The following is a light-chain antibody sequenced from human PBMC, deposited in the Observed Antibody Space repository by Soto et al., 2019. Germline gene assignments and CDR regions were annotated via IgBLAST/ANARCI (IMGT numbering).Light chain of an antibody. V-gene: IGLV1-51*01. J-gene: IGLJ3*02. CDR2: DNN. CDR1: SSNIGNNY. CDR3: GTWDSSLSAGV. Sequence: QSVLTQPPSVSAAPGQKVTISCSGSSSNIGNNYVSWYQQLPGTAPKLLIYDNNKRPSGIPGRFSGSKSGTSATLGITGLQTGDEDDYYCGTWDSSLSAGVFGGGTKLTVL.